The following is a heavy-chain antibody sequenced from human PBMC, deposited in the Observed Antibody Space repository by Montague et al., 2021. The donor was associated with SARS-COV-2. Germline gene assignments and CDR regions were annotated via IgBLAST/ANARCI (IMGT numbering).Heavy chain of an antibody. CDR3: AKVGDILTGYSLINLDA. V-gene: IGHV3-20*04. Sequence: SLRLSCAASGFKFDDSGMTWVRQAPGKGLEWVCDINWSADKTTYADSVQGRFTISRDNLKNTVYLQMNSPRDVDTALYYCAKVGDILTGYSLINLDAWGQGTLVVVSS. J-gene: IGHJ5*02. CDR1: GFKFDDSG. CDR2: INWSADKT. D-gene: IGHD3-9*01.